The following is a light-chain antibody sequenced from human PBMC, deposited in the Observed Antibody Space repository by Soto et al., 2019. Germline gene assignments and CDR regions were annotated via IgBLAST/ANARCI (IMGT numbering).Light chain of an antibody. Sequence: EIVLTQSPATLSLSPGERATLSCRASQSVSSYLAWYQQKPGQAPRLLIYDASNRATGIPARFSGSGSGTDFTLTISSLAPEDFAVYYCQQRKGFGPGTKVDIK. CDR3: QQRKG. V-gene: IGKV3-11*01. CDR2: DAS. CDR1: QSVSSY. J-gene: IGKJ3*01.